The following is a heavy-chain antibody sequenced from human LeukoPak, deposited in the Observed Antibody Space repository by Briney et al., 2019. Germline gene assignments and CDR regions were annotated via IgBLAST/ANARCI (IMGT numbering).Heavy chain of an antibody. CDR3: ARRLAVTGSPAFDI. V-gene: IGHV4-59*08. D-gene: IGHD6-19*01. J-gene: IGHJ3*02. CDR2: IYSSGST. CDR1: GGSINTYY. Sequence: SETLSLTCTVSGGSINTYYWTWIRQPPGKGLEWIGYIYSSGSTNYNPSLKSRVTMSVDTSMHQFSLKLSSVTAADTAVYYCARRLAVTGSPAFDIWGQGTMVTVSS.